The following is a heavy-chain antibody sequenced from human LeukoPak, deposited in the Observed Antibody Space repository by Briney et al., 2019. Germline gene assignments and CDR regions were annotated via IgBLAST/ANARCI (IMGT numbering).Heavy chain of an antibody. J-gene: IGHJ3*02. CDR3: ARDLWFGAGRTFDI. V-gene: IGHV4-61*02. CDR1: GGSISSSSYY. CDR2: IYTSGST. D-gene: IGHD3-10*01. Sequence: SETLSLTCTVSGGSISSSSYYWGWIRQPAGKGLEWIGRIYTSGSTNYNPSLKSRVTISVDTSKNQFSLKLSSVTAADTAVYYCARDLWFGAGRTFDIWGQGTMVTVSS.